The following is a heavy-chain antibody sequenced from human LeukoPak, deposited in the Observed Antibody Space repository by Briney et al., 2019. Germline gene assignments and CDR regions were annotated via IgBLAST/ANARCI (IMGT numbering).Heavy chain of an antibody. CDR3: AYYDSGTGGLDH. Sequence: GGSLRLSCAASGFTFSSYSMSWVRQAPGKGLEWVSSITSSSSYIYYADSVKGRFTISRDNAKNSLYLQLNSLRAEDTAVYYCAYYDSGTGGLDHWGQGTLVTVSP. J-gene: IGHJ4*02. CDR2: ITSSSSYI. CDR1: GFTFSSYS. D-gene: IGHD3-10*01. V-gene: IGHV3-21*01.